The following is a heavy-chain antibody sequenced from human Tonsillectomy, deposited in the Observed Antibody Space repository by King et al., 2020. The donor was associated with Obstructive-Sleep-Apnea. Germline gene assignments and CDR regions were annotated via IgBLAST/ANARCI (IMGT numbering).Heavy chain of an antibody. Sequence: QLQESGPGLVKPSGTLSLTCAVSGGSISSTNWWSWVRQPPGKGLEWSGEIYNSGRTNYNPSLKNRVTISIDKSENQFSLKLTSMTAADTAVYYCASGNSTSPGYWGQGTLVTVSS. J-gene: IGHJ4*02. D-gene: IGHD2/OR15-2a*01. CDR2: IYNSGRT. CDR3: ASGNSTSPGY. V-gene: IGHV4-4*02. CDR1: GGSISSTNW.